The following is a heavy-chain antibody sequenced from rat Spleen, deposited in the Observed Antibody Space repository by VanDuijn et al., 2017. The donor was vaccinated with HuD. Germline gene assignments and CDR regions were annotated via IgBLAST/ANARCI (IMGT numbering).Heavy chain of an antibody. Sequence: EVQLVEAGGRLMQPGTPMQLYCAASGFTISNASMGGIRRAPTQGLECVESISVGGGNTFYRDSVKGRFTISRDNASSTLYLQIDSLRSEDTYTYYCAIKYAVYNSYYFDYWGQGVMVTVSS. D-gene: IGHD1-4*01. V-gene: IGHV5-25*01. J-gene: IGHJ2*01. CDR3: AIKYAVYNSYYFDY. CDR2: ISVGGGNT. CDR1: GFTISNAS.